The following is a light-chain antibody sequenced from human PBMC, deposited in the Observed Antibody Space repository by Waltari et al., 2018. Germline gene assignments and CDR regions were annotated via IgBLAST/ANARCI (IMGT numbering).Light chain of an antibody. CDR3: SSYVDTNLVV. V-gene: IGLV2-18*02. J-gene: IGLJ2*01. CDR2: EVN. Sequence: QSALTQPPSVSGSPGQAVAIPCTGTPGDIGTYTRVSWYRQTPGTAPTLILFEVNNRPSGVPDRFSGSKSADTAFLIISGLQPEDEAHFYCSSYVDTNLVVFGGGTKVTVL. CDR1: PGDIGTYTR.